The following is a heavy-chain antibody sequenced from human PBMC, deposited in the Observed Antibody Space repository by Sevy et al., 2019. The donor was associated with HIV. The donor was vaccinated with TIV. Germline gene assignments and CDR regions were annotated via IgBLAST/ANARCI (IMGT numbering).Heavy chain of an antibody. CDR1: GGSIASSSYS. CDR3: ARHYRWSQTAYYYYYLDV. Sequence: SETLSLTCIVSGGSIASSSYSWGWIRQPPGKGLEWIGNIFYSGNTYYNPSLKSQVTISVDTSKNQFSLKLSSVTAADTAVYYCARHYRWSQTAYYYYYLDVWGKGTTVTVSS. CDR2: IFYSGNT. J-gene: IGHJ6*03. V-gene: IGHV4-39*01. D-gene: IGHD3-16*02.